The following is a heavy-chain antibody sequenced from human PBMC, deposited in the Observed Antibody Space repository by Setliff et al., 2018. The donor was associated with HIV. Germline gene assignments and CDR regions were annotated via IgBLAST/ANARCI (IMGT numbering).Heavy chain of an antibody. CDR3: ARDDYHDSSGYEGASY. J-gene: IGHJ4*02. Sequence: SETLSLTCAVYDGSFSGYYWIWIRQPPGKGLEWIGEITHSGGTNYNPSLKSRVTISVDTSKNQFSLKLTSVTAADTAVYYCARDDYHDSSGYEGASYWGQGMLVTVSS. D-gene: IGHD3-22*01. CDR2: ITHSGGT. V-gene: IGHV4-34*01. CDR1: DGSFSGYY.